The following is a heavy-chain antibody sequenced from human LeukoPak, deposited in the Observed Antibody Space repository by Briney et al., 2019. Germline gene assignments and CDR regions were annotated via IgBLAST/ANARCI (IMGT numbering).Heavy chain of an antibody. V-gene: IGHV3-7*01. CDR1: GFTFSRYW. D-gene: IGHD3-22*01. Sequence: PGGSLRLSCAASGFTFSRYWMSWVRQAPGKGLEWVANIKQDGSEKYYVDSVKGRFTISRDNAKNSLYLQMNSLRAEDTAVYYCARFPDYYDSSGQPDYWGQGTLVTVSS. J-gene: IGHJ4*02. CDR3: ARFPDYYDSSGQPDY. CDR2: IKQDGSEK.